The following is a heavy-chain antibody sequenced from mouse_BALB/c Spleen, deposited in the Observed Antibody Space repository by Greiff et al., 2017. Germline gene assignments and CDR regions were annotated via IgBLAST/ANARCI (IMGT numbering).Heavy chain of an antibody. CDR3: AKKGDTATSFAN. CDR2: IWNGGST. Sequence: VKLVESGPSLVQPSQSLSITCTVSGFLLTSYGVHWVRQSPGKGLEWLGVIWNGGSTDYNAAFMSRLSITKDNSKSQVFFKMNSLQADDTTIYCCAKKGDTATSFANWGQGTLVTVSA. CDR1: GFLLTSYG. V-gene: IGHV2-5-1*01. D-gene: IGHD1-2*01. J-gene: IGHJ3*01.